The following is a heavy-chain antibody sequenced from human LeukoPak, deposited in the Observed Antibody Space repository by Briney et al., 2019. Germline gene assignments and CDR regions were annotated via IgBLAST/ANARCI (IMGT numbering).Heavy chain of an antibody. CDR2: INPNSGGT. D-gene: IGHD5-12*01. CDR3: ARADSGYDSPDY. CDR1: GYTFTGYY. V-gene: IGHV1-2*02. J-gene: IGHJ4*02. Sequence: ASVKVPCKASGYTFTGYYMHWVRQAPGQGLEWMGWINPNSGGTNYAQKFQGRVTMTRDTSISTAYMELSRLRSDDTAVYYCARADSGYDSPDYWGQGTLVTVSS.